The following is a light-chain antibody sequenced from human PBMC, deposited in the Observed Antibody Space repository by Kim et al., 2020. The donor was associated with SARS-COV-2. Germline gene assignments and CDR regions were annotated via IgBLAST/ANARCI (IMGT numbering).Light chain of an antibody. J-gene: IGLJ2*01. CDR2: GKD. CDR3: NPRDSTGEHVV. Sequence: LGQTVRITCQGYSLRRFYDSWYRQKPGQAPVHVIYGKDSRPSGIPARFSGPRSGDTASLIIPGAQAEDEADYCCNPRDSTGEHVVFGGGTKLTVL. V-gene: IGLV3-19*01. CDR1: SLRRFY.